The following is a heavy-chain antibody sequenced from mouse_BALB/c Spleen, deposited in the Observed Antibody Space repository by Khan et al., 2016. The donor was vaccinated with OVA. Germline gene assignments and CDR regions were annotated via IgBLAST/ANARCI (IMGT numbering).Heavy chain of an antibody. D-gene: IGHD1-1*01. V-gene: IGHV3-2*02. J-gene: IGHJ2*01. CDR1: GHSITSGYA. CDR2: ISYSGVT. Sequence: EVQLQESGPGLVKPSQSLSLTCTFTGHSITSGYAWNWIRQFPGNKLEWMGYISYSGVTSYTPSLKSRISITRDTSKNQFFLQLNSVTTEDTATYYCARVNYYGYYFDFWGQGTTLTVSS. CDR3: ARVNYYGYYFDF.